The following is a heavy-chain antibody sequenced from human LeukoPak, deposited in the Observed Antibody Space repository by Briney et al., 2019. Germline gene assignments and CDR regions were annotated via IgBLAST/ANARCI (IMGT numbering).Heavy chain of an antibody. J-gene: IGHJ4*02. CDR3: AKDYSFSNFN. Sequence: PGGSLRLSCAASGFMFLNHWMTWVRQAPGKGLEWVANINERGSEAYYADYVKGRFTISRDNTKKSLFLQLNSLSVEDTAMYYCAKDYSFSNFNWGQGTLVTVSS. D-gene: IGHD2-15*01. V-gene: IGHV3-7*01. CDR1: GFMFLNHW. CDR2: INERGSEA.